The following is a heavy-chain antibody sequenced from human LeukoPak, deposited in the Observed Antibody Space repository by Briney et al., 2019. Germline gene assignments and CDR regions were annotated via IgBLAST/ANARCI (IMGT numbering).Heavy chain of an antibody. CDR2: IIPIFGTA. CDR1: GGTFSSYA. J-gene: IGHJ3*02. D-gene: IGHD2-15*01. V-gene: IGHV1-69*06. CDR3: ARAMNPGSRYCSGGSCYSLYDAFDI. Sequence: SVKVSCKASGGTFSSYAISWVRQAPGQGLEWMGGIIPIFGTANYAQKFQGRVTITADKSTSTAYMELSSLRPEDTAVYYCARAMNPGSRYCSGGSCYSLYDAFDIWGQGTMVTVSS.